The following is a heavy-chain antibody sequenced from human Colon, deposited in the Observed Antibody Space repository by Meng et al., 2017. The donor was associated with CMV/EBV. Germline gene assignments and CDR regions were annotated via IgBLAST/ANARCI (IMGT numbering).Heavy chain of an antibody. CDR2: ISPYNGDT. CDR1: GYTFTNFG. Sequence: QVQLVQSGAEVKKPGASVKVSCKTSGYTFTNFGISWVRQAPGQGLEWMAYISPYNGDTNYAQRFQGRVALTTDTSTSTVYMELGSLTSDDTAMYCCARELARGGYWGQGTLVTASS. J-gene: IGHJ4*02. V-gene: IGHV1-18*01. CDR3: ARELARGGY.